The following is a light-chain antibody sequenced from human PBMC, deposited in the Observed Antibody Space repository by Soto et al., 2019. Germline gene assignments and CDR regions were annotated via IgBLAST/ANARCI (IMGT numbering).Light chain of an antibody. CDR2: GAS. CDR1: QSVSSN. V-gene: IGKV3-15*01. CDR3: QQYNNGPRT. Sequence: EIVMTQSPATLSVSPGERATLSCRASQSVSSNLAWYQQKPGQAPRLLIYGASTRATGIPARFSGSGSGTKFILTISSLSSEDFGVYYCQQYNNGPRTLGKGTRVDIK. J-gene: IGKJ1*01.